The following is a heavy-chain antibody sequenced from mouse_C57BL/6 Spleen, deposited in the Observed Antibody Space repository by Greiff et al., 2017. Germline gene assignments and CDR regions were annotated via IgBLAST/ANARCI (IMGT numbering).Heavy chain of an antibody. CDR3: VRDGSSHFDY. V-gene: IGHV10-1*01. D-gene: IGHD1-1*01. Sequence: EVMLVESGGGLVQPKGSLKLSCAASGFSFNTYAMNWVRQAPGKGLEWVARIRSKSNNYATYYADSVKDRFTISRDDSESMLYLQMNNLKTEDTAMYYCVRDGSSHFDYWGQGTTLTVSS. CDR2: IRSKSNNYAT. J-gene: IGHJ2*01. CDR1: GFSFNTYA.